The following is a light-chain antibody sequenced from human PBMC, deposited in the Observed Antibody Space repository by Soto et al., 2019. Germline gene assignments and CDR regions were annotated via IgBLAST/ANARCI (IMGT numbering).Light chain of an antibody. V-gene: IGKV1-39*01. CDR2: AAS. CDR3: QQYYSYPWT. CDR1: QSITTY. J-gene: IGKJ1*01. Sequence: DIQMTQSPSSLSASVGDRVTITCRASQSITTYLHWYQQKPGKAPNLLIYAASNLQSGAPSRFSGSGSGTDFTLTINSLQPEDFATYYCQQYYSYPWTFGQGTKVDIK.